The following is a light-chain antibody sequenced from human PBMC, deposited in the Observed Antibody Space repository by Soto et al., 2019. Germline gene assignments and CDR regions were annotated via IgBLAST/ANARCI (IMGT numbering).Light chain of an antibody. Sequence: EIVLTQSPGTLSLSPGERATLSCRASQSSRYIAWYQQKPGQAPRLLISDASSRATGIPDRISGSGSETDFTLTISRLEPEDFAVYFCQEYGMSRTFGQGTKVEIK. J-gene: IGKJ1*01. CDR2: DAS. V-gene: IGKV3-20*01. CDR3: QEYGMSRT. CDR1: QSSRY.